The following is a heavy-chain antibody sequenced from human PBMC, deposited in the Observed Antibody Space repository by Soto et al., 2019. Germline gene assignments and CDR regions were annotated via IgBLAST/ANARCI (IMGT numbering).Heavy chain of an antibody. D-gene: IGHD1-7*01. CDR2: TYYRSRWYN. J-gene: IGHJ6*03. V-gene: IGHV6-1*01. CDR1: GDSFSTNSTA. CDR3: AGTTAHQWYYMDV. Sequence: TCAISGDSFSTNSTACNWIRLSPSRGLAWLARTYYRSRWYNDYAVSVRSRITVNPEKSKNQFSLQLTSVTPEDTAVYYCAGTTAHQWYYMDVWGKGTTVTVSS.